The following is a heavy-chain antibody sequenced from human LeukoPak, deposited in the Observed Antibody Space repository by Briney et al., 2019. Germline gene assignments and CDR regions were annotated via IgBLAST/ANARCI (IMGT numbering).Heavy chain of an antibody. D-gene: IGHD6-6*01. V-gene: IGHV4-31*03. Sequence: PSETLSLTCPVSGGSISSGGYYWRWLRQHPGKGLEWIGYIYYSGSTYYNPSLKSRVTITVDTSKNQFSLKLSSVTAADTAVYYCARGHIAATDAFDIWGQGTMVTVSS. CDR2: IYYSGST. CDR3: ARGHIAATDAFDI. J-gene: IGHJ3*02. CDR1: GGSISSGGYY.